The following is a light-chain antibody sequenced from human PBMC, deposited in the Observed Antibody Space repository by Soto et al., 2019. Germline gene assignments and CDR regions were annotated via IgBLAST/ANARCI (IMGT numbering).Light chain of an antibody. Sequence: QSALNQPASVSGSPGQSITISCSGTSSDVGAHDFVSWYQHHPDKAPKVIIFEVTKRPSGVSDRFSGSKTGNTASLTISGLQAEDEADYYCNSYTLSKTVIFGGGTKVTVL. CDR1: SSDVGAHDF. J-gene: IGLJ2*01. V-gene: IGLV2-14*01. CDR2: EVT. CDR3: NSYTLSKTVI.